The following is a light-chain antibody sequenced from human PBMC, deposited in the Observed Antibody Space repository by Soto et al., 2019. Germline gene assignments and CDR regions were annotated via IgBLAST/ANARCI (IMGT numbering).Light chain of an antibody. CDR3: QQRSNWPWT. V-gene: IGKV3-11*01. Sequence: EVVLTQSPATLSLSPGERAALSCRASQSVSRYLAWYQQKPGQAPRLLIYDASNRATGIPARFSGSGSGTDLTLSISSLEPEDSAVYYCQQRSNWPWTFGQGTKVEIK. CDR2: DAS. CDR1: QSVSRY. J-gene: IGKJ1*01.